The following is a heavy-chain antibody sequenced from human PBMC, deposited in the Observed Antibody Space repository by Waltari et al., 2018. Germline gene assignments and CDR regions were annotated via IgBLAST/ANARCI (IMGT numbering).Heavy chain of an antibody. CDR1: GFSFSSYE. V-gene: IGHV3-48*03. J-gene: IGHJ6*02. Sequence: QLVKSGGGLVQPGGSLRLACAASGFSFSSYERNWVRQAPGKGLEWISYISDSDNSKFYAESVKGRFIVSRDNAKNSLHLEMNSLRVEDTATYYCVRDGLGSGRTRVDVWGQGTTVIVSS. D-gene: IGHD2-2*01. CDR2: ISDSDNSK. CDR3: VRDGLGSGRTRVDV.